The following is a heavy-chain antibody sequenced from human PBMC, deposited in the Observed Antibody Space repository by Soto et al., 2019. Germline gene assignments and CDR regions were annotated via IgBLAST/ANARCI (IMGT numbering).Heavy chain of an antibody. CDR2: INAGNGNT. CDR1: GYTFTSYA. Sequence: QVQLVQSGAEVKKPGASVKVSCKASGYTFTSYAMHWVRQAPGQRLEWMGWINAGNGNTKYSQKFQGRVTITRDTSASTAYMELSSLRSEDTAVYYCARVSGYYPLHYWGQGTLVTVSS. J-gene: IGHJ4*02. V-gene: IGHV1-3*01. CDR3: ARVSGYYPLHY. D-gene: IGHD5-12*01.